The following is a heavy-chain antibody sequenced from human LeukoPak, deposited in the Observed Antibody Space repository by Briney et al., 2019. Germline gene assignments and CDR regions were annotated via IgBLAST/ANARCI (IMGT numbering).Heavy chain of an antibody. V-gene: IGHV3-74*01. CDR1: GFTFISYW. D-gene: IGHD3-22*01. J-gene: IGHJ4*02. CDR2: INSDGSTT. CDR3: ARGHHYYDSSAYYY. Sequence: GGSLRLSCAASGFTFISYWMHWVRQAPGKGLVWVSRINSDGSTTSYAASVKGRFTISRDTAKNTLYLQMNSLRAEDTAVYYCARGHHYYDSSAYYYWGQGALVTVSS.